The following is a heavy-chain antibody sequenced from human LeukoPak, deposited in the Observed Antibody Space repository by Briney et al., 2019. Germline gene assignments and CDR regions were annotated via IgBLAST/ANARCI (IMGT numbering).Heavy chain of an antibody. CDR1: GFTFSDYY. CDR3: ARGEVVRITMVRGVYYGMDV. J-gene: IGHJ6*02. CDR2: ISSSSSYI. D-gene: IGHD3-10*01. Sequence: PGGSLRLSCAASGFTFSDYYMSWIRQAPGKGLEWVSSISSSSSYIYYADSVKGRFTISRDNAKNSLYLQMNSLRAEDTAVYYCARGEVVRITMVRGVYYGMDVWGQGTTVTVSS. V-gene: IGHV3-11*06.